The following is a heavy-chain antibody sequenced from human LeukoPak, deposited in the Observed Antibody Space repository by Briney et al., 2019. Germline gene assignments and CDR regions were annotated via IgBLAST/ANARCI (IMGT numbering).Heavy chain of an antibody. J-gene: IGHJ3*02. CDR1: GGSISSGDYY. D-gene: IGHD1/OR15-1a*01. Sequence: SETLSLTCTVSGGSISSGDYYWSWIRQPPGKGLEWIGYIYYSGSTNYNPSLKSRVTISVDTSKNQFSLKLSSVTAADTAVYYCPKNKIGSKDAFDIWGQGTMVTVSS. V-gene: IGHV4-61*08. CDR2: IYYSGST. CDR3: PKNKIGSKDAFDI.